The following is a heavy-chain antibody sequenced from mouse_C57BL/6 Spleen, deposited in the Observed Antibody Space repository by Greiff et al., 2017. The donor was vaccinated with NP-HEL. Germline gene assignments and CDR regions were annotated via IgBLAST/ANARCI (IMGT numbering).Heavy chain of an antibody. Sequence: VQLQESGPGLVAPSQSLSITCTVSGFSLTSYGVDWVRQSPGKGLEWLGVIWGVGSTNYNSALKSRLSISKDNSKSQVFLKMNSLQTDDTAMYYCARILRGGAMDYWGQGTSVTVSS. D-gene: IGHD1-1*01. J-gene: IGHJ4*01. V-gene: IGHV2-6*01. CDR3: ARILRGGAMDY. CDR1: GFSLTSYG. CDR2: IWGVGST.